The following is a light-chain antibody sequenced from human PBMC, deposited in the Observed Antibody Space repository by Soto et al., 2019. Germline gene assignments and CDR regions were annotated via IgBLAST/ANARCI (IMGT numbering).Light chain of an antibody. Sequence: EIVMTQSPATLSVSPGERATLSCRASQSVSSNLAWYQQKSGQAPRLLIYGASTRATGIPARFSGSGSGTEFTLTISSLQSEDFAVYYCQQYNNWPPVTFGQGTKVKIK. J-gene: IGKJ1*01. CDR2: GAS. CDR3: QQYNNWPPVT. V-gene: IGKV3-15*01. CDR1: QSVSSN.